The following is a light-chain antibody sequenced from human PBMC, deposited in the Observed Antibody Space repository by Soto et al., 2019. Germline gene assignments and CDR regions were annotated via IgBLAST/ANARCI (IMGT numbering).Light chain of an antibody. CDR2: AAS. Sequence: DIQMTQSPSSLSASVGDRVTITCRASQSISSYLNWYQQKPGKAPKLLIYAASSLHSGVPSRFSGSGSGTDFTLIISSLQPEDFATYYCQQSYSTLGTFGQGTKLEIQ. J-gene: IGKJ2*01. CDR1: QSISSY. V-gene: IGKV1-39*01. CDR3: QQSYSTLGT.